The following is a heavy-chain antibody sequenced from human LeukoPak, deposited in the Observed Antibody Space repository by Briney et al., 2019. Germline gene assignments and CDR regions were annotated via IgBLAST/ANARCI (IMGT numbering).Heavy chain of an antibody. CDR3: AKDRIAATGTPEY. D-gene: IGHD6-13*01. V-gene: IGHV3-23*01. CDR2: ISGRGGTT. J-gene: IGHJ4*02. CDR1: GFTFSSYA. Sequence: GGSLRLSCAASGFTFSSYAMSWVRQAPGKGLEWVSTISGRGGTTYYADSVKGRFTISRDNSKNTLYLQVNSLRAEDTAVYYCAKDRIAATGTPEYWGQGTLVTVSS.